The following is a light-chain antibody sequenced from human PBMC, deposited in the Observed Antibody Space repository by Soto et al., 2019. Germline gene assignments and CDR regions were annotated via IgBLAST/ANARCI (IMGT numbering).Light chain of an antibody. J-gene: IGKJ1*01. CDR1: QSVSSY. CDR2: DAS. CDR3: QQRSNWPWT. V-gene: IGKV3-11*01. Sequence: EIVLTQSPATLSLSPGERATLSCRASQSVSSYLAWYQQKPGQAPRLLIYDASNRATGIPARFSGSGSGTDFTLTISSLEPEDFAVYYCQQRSNWPWTCGQGNKV.